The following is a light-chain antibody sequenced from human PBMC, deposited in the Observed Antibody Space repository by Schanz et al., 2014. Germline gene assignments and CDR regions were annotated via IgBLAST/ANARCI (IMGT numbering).Light chain of an antibody. CDR3: CSYAGRSTFV. Sequence: QSVLTQPASVSGSPGQSITISCTGTSSDVGGYNYVSWYQQHPGKAPKLMIYDVNNRPSGVSNRFSGSKSGNTASLTISGLQAEDEADYYCCSYAGRSTFVFGGGTKLTVL. J-gene: IGLJ3*02. V-gene: IGLV2-14*03. CDR1: SSDVGGYNY. CDR2: DVN.